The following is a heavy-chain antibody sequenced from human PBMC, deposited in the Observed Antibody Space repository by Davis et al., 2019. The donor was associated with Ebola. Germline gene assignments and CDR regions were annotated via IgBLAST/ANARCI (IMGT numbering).Heavy chain of an antibody. Sequence: PSETLSLTCTVPGGSISSCCYYWSWIRQPPGKGLEWIGYIYYSGSTYYNPSLKSRVTISVDTSKHQFSLKLGSVTAADTAVYFWARDHWGWGGLDSWGQGTLVTVSS. V-gene: IGHV4-30-4*01. CDR1: GGSISSCCYY. J-gene: IGHJ4*02. CDR3: ARDHWGWGGLDS. CDR2: IYYSGST. D-gene: IGHD7-27*01.